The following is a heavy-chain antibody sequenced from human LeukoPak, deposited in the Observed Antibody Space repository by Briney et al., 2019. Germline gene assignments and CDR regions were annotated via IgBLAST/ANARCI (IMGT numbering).Heavy chain of an antibody. J-gene: IGHJ4*02. CDR2: ISYDGSNQ. CDR1: GFTFSSYG. V-gene: IGHV3-30*03. CDR3: ARDRSSYYLDS. D-gene: IGHD3-10*01. Sequence: PGRSLRLSCAASGFTFSSYGMHWVRQAPGKGLEWVAVISYDGSNQYYAGSVKGRFTISRDNSKNMLYLQMNSLRAEDTAVYYCARDRSSYYLDSWGQGTLVTVSS.